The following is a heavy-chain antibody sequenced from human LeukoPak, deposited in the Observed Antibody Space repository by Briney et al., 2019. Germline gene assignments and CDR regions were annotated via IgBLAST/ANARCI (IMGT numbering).Heavy chain of an antibody. J-gene: IGHJ4*02. D-gene: IGHD4-11*01. Sequence: GGSLRLSCAASGFTFSSYAMSWVRQAPGKGLEWVSAISGSGGSTYYADSVKGRFTISRDNSKNTLYLQMNSLRAEDTAVYYCAKDLQRTTITSTSFDYWGQGTLVTVSS. CDR2: ISGSGGST. CDR1: GFTFSSYA. CDR3: AKDLQRTTITSTSFDY. V-gene: IGHV3-23*01.